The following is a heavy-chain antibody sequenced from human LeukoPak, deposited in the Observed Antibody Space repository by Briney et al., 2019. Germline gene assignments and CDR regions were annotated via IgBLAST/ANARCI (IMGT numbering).Heavy chain of an antibody. Sequence: GASVKVSCKASGYTFTSYGISWVRQALGQGLEWMGWISAYNGHTNYAQKLQGRVSMTTDTSTNTAYMEVRSLRSDDTAVYYCARGSSVLRFLEWLNKYYFDYWGQGTLVTVSS. V-gene: IGHV1-18*01. CDR2: ISAYNGHT. J-gene: IGHJ4*02. CDR1: GYTFTSYG. D-gene: IGHD3-3*01. CDR3: ARGSSVLRFLEWLNKYYFDY.